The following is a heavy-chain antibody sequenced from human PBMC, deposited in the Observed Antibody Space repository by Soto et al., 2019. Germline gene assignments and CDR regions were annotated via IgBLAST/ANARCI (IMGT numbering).Heavy chain of an antibody. CDR2: IIPIFGTA. Sequence: QVQLVQSGAEVKKPGSSVKVSCKASGGTFSSYAISWVRQAPVQGLEWMGGIIPIFGTANYAQKCQGRVTITADESTSTAYMELSSLRSEDTAVYYCARVGVGGMGYYGMDVWGQGPTVTVSS. J-gene: IGHJ6*02. V-gene: IGHV1-69*01. D-gene: IGHD1-26*01. CDR3: ARVGVGGMGYYGMDV. CDR1: GGTFSSYA.